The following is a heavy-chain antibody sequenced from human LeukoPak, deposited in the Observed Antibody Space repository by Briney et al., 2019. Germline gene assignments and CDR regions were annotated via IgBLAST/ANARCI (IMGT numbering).Heavy chain of an antibody. CDR1: GFTFSSYS. CDR3: ARDSAGYSSGCSDY. D-gene: IGHD6-19*01. Sequence: PGGSLRLSCAASGFTFSSYSMNWVRQAPGKGLEWVSSISSSSSYIYYADSVKGRFTISRDNAKNSLYLQMNSLRVEDTAVYYCARDSAGYSSGCSDYWGQGTLVTVSS. V-gene: IGHV3-21*01. J-gene: IGHJ4*02. CDR2: ISSSSSYI.